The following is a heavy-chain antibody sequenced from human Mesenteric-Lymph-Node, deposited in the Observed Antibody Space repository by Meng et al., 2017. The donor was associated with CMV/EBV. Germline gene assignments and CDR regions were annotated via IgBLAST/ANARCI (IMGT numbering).Heavy chain of an antibody. J-gene: IGHJ4*01. Sequence: CKTAGYGFTDHYIHWVRQAPGQGFEWLGWIKPNSGGTSYAQSLQGRVSMTRDTSTATVYMDLTRLTSDDTAVYFCARGGTWNDNILDFWGPGNLVTVSS. CDR1: GYGFTDHY. V-gene: IGHV1-2*02. CDR3: ARGGTWNDNILDF. D-gene: IGHD1-1*01. CDR2: IKPNSGGT.